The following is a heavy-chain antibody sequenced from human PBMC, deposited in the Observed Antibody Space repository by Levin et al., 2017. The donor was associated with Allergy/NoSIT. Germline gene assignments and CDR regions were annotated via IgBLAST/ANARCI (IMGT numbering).Heavy chain of an antibody. CDR3: AKLLPPGIAAAGTLY. V-gene: IGHV3-23*01. D-gene: IGHD6-13*01. CDR1: GFTFSSYA. Sequence: SGGSLRLSCAASGFTFSSYAMSWVRQAPGKGLEWVSAISGSGGSTYYADSVKGRFTISRDNSKNTLYLQMNSLRAEDTAVYYCAKLLPPGIAAAGTLYWGQGTLVTVSS. J-gene: IGHJ4*02. CDR2: ISGSGGST.